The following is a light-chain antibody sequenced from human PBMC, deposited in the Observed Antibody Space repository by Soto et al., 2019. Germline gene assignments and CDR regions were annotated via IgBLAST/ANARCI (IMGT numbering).Light chain of an antibody. V-gene: IGKV1-39*01. CDR1: QNINTY. CDR2: DAA. J-gene: IGKJ3*01. Sequence: DIQMTQSPYSLSAAVGDRVTIACRASQNINTYLNWYQQKPGKAPKLLIFDAASLQSGVPSRFSGGGSRTDFTLTITSLQPEDFATYYCQQPSSAPFTFGPGTKVDI. CDR3: QQPSSAPFT.